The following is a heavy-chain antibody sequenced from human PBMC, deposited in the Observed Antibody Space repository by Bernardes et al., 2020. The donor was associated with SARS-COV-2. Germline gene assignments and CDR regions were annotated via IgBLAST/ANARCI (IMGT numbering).Heavy chain of an antibody. V-gene: IGHV3-7*03. Sequence: GGSLRLSCAASGFTFSSFWMSWVRQAPGKGLEWVANIKQDGREQSYVDSVKGRFTISRDNARNSLFLQMNNLRVEDPAVYYCARGLRGFDPRGQGTLVTGSS. CDR2: IKQDGREQ. CDR1: GFTFSSFW. J-gene: IGHJ5*02. CDR3: ARGLRGFDP.